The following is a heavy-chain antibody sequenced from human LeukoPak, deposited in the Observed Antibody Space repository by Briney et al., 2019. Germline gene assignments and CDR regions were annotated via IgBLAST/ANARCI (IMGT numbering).Heavy chain of an antibody. CDR3: ARDRRYNWSDVQLAG. CDR1: GFTFSSYW. CDR2: IKQDGSEK. J-gene: IGHJ4*02. D-gene: IGHD1-20*01. Sequence: GGSLRLSCAASGFTFSSYWMSWVRQAPGKGLEWVANIKQDGSEKYYVDSVKGRFTISRDNAKNSLYLQMNSLRAEDTAVYYCARDRRYNWSDVQLAGWGQGTLVTVSS. V-gene: IGHV3-7*01.